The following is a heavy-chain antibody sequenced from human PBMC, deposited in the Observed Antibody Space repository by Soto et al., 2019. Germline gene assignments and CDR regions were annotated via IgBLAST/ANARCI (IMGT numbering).Heavy chain of an antibody. D-gene: IGHD7-27*01. Sequence: QVQLVQSGAEVKKPGASVKVSCKASGYTFTGYYMHWVRQAPGQGLEWMGWINPNSGGTNYAQKFQGWVTMTRDTSISTAYMELSRLRSDDTAVYYCAREAGDGPNYYYGMDVWGQGTTVTVS. J-gene: IGHJ6*02. CDR3: AREAGDGPNYYYGMDV. V-gene: IGHV1-2*04. CDR2: INPNSGGT. CDR1: GYTFTGYY.